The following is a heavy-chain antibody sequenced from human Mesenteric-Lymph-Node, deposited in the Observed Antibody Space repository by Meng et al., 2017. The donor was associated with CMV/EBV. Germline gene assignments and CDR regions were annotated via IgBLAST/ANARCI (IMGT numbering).Heavy chain of an antibody. CDR2: IAPSGGNA. D-gene: IGHD3-16*01. CDR3: ARAGDQYFDY. CDR1: VPPSPPAF. J-gene: IGHJ4*02. Sequence: VSCTPSVPPSPPAFFPWVRQAPGQGLEWMGIIAPSGGNASYALKFQGRVTMTSDTSTSTVYMELSSLRSDDTAVYYCARAGDQYFDYWGQGTLVTVSS. V-gene: IGHV1-46*01.